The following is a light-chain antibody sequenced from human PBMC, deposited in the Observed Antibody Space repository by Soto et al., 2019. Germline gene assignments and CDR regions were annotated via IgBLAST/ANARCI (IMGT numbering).Light chain of an antibody. CDR2: GAS. CDR3: HQYNNSPLT. J-gene: IGKJ4*01. V-gene: IGKV3-15*01. CDR1: QGVSSD. Sequence: EIELTQSPVTLSVSPGERATLSCRASQGVSSDLAWSQQKPGQAPRLLIYGASTRATGIPARFSGSGSGTEFTITISRLQSEDIANYYCHQYNNSPLTFGGGTKVEIK.